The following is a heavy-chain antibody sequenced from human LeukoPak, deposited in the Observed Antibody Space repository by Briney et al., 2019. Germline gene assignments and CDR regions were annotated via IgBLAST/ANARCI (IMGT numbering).Heavy chain of an antibody. V-gene: IGHV4-38-2*01. D-gene: IGHD1-1*01. Sequence: SEALSLTCAVSGYSISRGYHWGWIRQPPGKGLEWIGSIHHSGSTYYNSSLKSRVTISVDTSKNQFSLKVSSVTAADTAVYYCARVNWNPDYWGQGTLVTVSS. J-gene: IGHJ4*02. CDR1: GYSISRGYH. CDR2: IHHSGST. CDR3: ARVNWNPDY.